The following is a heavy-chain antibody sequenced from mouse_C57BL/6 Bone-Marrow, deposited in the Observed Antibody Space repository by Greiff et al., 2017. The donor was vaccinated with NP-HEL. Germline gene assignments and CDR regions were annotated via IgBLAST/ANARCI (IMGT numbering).Heavy chain of an antibody. V-gene: IGHV5-4*01. CDR1: GFTFSSYA. J-gene: IGHJ3*01. D-gene: IGHD4-1*01. CDR2: ISDGGSYT. CDR3: ARDNWDGAY. Sequence: EVKLVESGGGLVKPGGSLKLSCAASGFTFSSYALSWVRQTPEKRLEWVATISDGGSYTYYPDNVKGRFTISRDNAKNNLYLQMSHLKSEDTAMYYCARDNWDGAYWGQGTLVTVSA.